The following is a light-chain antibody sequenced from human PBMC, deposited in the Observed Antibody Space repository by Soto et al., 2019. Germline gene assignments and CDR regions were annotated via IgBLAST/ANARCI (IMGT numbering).Light chain of an antibody. J-gene: IGKJ2*01. CDR2: EAS. V-gene: IGKV1-5*03. Sequence: GDRVTITCRANQRISSWLAWYQQKPGKAPKLLIYEASTLQSGVPSRFSGSGFGTEFILTISSLQPDDFATYYCQHHNYYSYDFGQGTKLEIK. CDR3: QHHNYYSYD. CDR1: QRISSW.